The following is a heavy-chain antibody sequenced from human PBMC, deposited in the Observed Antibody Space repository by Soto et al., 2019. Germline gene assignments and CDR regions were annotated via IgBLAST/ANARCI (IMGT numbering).Heavy chain of an antibody. V-gene: IGHV3-23*01. D-gene: IGHD3-16*01. CDR3: AKVAGGLGYFDL. J-gene: IGHJ2*01. CDR1: GFTFSDYA. CDR2: ISATGGNI. Sequence: GGSLRLSCVASGFTFSDYAMTWVRQAPGKGLEWVATISATGGNIEYTDSLKGRFTISRDNSKNTLYLQLNGLTSDDAAVHYCAKVAGGLGYFDLWGRGTLVTVSS.